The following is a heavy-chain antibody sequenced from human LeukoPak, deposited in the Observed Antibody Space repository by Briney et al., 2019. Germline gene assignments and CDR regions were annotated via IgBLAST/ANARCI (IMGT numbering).Heavy chain of an antibody. CDR1: GYGVTCYW. CDR2: IYPGDSDA. Sequence: GVSLNFPCQGSGYGVTCYWIGWVRQMPGKGLEWMGIIYPGDSDARYSPSSQGHVTISADKSISTAYLQWSSLKASDAAMYYCARRTWNHYAFDIWGQGTMVTVSS. J-gene: IGHJ3*02. D-gene: IGHD1-14*01. CDR3: ARRTWNHYAFDI. V-gene: IGHV5-51*01.